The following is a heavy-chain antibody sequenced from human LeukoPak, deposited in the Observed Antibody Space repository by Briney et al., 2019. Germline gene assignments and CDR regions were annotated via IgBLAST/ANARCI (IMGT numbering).Heavy chain of an antibody. CDR3: ARGSIVVVPAAIVNWFDP. CDR2: IYYSGST. J-gene: IGHJ5*02. D-gene: IGHD2-2*01. Sequence: SETLSLTCTVSGGSISSGGYYWSWIRQHPGKGLEWIGYIYYSGSTYYNPSLKSRVTISVDTSKNQFSLKLSSVTAADTAVYYCARGSIVVVPAAIVNWFDPWGQGTLVTVSS. CDR1: GGSISSGGYY. V-gene: IGHV4-31*03.